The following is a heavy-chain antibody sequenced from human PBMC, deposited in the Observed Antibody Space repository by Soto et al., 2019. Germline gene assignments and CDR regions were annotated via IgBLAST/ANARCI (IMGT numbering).Heavy chain of an antibody. CDR1: GFTVSSNY. V-gene: IGHV3-66*01. CDR2: IYSGGST. CDR3: ARESRDGYNYGPNWFAP. Sequence: EVQLVESGGGLVQPGGSLRLSCAASGFTVSSNYMSWVRQAPGKGLEWVSLIYSGGSTYYADSVKGRFTISRDNSKNTPYLHMNTLRAEDTAVYYSARESRDGYNYGPNWFAPWGQRTLVTVSS. D-gene: IGHD5-18*01. J-gene: IGHJ5*02.